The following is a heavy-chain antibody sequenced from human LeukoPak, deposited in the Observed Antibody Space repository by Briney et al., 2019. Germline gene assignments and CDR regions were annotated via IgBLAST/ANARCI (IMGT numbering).Heavy chain of an antibody. CDR2: IIPIFGTA. CDR1: GGTFSSYA. D-gene: IGHD3-10*01. Sequence: GASEKVSCKASGGTFSSYAISWVRQAPGQGLEWMGGIIPIFGTANYAQKFQGRVTITADESTSTAYTELSSLRSEDTAVYYCASYYGSGSYYPFDYWGQGTLVTVSS. V-gene: IGHV1-69*13. CDR3: ASYYGSGSYYPFDY. J-gene: IGHJ4*02.